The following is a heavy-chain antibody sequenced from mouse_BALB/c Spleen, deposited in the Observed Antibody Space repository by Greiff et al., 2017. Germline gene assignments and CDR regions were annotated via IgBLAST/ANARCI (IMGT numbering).Heavy chain of an antibody. CDR3: ARYYDYAMDY. D-gene: IGHD2-4*01. Sequence: EVKLVESGPGLVKPSQSLSLTCSVTGYSITSCYYWNWIRQSPGNQLEWMGYISYDGSTYYNPSLKSRISITRDKSKNQYYLQLNSVTTEDTATYYCARYYDYAMDYWGQGTSVTVSS. J-gene: IGHJ4*01. CDR2: ISYDGST. CDR1: GYSITSCYY. V-gene: IGHV3-6*01.